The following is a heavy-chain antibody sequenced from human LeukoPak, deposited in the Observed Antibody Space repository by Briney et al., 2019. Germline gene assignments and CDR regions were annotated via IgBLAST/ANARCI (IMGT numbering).Heavy chain of an antibody. CDR2: IYYSGST. V-gene: IGHV4-61*08. CDR1: GGSISSGGYY. Sequence: PSETLSLTCTVSGGSISSGGYYWSWIRQPPGKGLEWIGYIYYSGSTNYNPSLKSRVTISVDTSKNQFSLKLSSVTAADTAVYYCARDLYCSSTSCYSPHYYGMDVWGQGTTVTVSS. D-gene: IGHD2-2*01. CDR3: ARDLYCSSTSCYSPHYYGMDV. J-gene: IGHJ6*01.